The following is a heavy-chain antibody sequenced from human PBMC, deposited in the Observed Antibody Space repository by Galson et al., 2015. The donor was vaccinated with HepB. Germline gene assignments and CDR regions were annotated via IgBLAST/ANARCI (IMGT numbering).Heavy chain of an antibody. CDR3: ARVGAPMHSSSWYYYFGMDV. CDR1: GYTFTSYT. D-gene: IGHD6-13*01. V-gene: IGHV7-4-1*02. Sequence: SCKASGYTFTSYTMNWVRQAPGQGLEWMGWINTNTGNPTYAQGFTGRFVFSLDTSVSTAYLQISSLKAEDTAVYYCARVGAPMHSSSWYYYFGMDVWGQGTTVTVSS. J-gene: IGHJ6*02. CDR2: INTNTGNP.